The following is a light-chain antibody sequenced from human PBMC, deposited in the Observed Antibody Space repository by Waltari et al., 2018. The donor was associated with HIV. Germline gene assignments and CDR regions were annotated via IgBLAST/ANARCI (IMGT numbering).Light chain of an antibody. J-gene: IGKJ1*01. CDR3: LHNDGWPWT. V-gene: IGKV1-5*03. Sequence: QMPQSPSTLSAFVGDRVTITCRASQNIKDYLAWYQQKPGKAPKLLIYKASTLQSGVPSRFSGSGSGTDFTLTISSLQPDDFATYYCLHNDGWPWTFGQGTKAE. CDR2: KAS. CDR1: QNIKDY.